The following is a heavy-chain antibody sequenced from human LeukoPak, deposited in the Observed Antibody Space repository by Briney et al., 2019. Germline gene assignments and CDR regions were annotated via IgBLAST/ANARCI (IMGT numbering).Heavy chain of an antibody. CDR3: ARNAYKFDL. CDR2: IYYSGTT. Sequence: SETLSLTCTVSGGSLSSYYWTWFRQPPGKGLEWIGYIYYSGTTNYNPSLKSRVTMSVDTSKNQFSLKLSSVTAADTAVYYCARNAYKFDLWGQGTLVTVSS. J-gene: IGHJ5*02. D-gene: IGHD1-1*01. V-gene: IGHV4-59*01. CDR1: GGSLSSYY.